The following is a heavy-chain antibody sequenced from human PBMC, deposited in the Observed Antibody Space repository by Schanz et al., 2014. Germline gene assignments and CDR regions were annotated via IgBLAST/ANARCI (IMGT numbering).Heavy chain of an antibody. V-gene: IGHV3-23*04. CDR3: ARDRRNADLDY. CDR1: GFSFSSYA. Sequence: EVHLVESGGGLVQPGGSLRLSCAASGFSFSSYAMGWVRQARGKGLEWVSVIGVDGTTTYYADSVKGRFTISRDNAKNSLYLEMNSLRAEDTALYYCARDRRNADLDYWGQGTLVTVSS. D-gene: IGHD1-1*01. CDR2: IGVDGTTT. J-gene: IGHJ4*02.